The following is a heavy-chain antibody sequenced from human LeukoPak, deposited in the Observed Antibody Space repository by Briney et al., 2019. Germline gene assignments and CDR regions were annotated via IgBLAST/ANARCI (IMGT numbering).Heavy chain of an antibody. CDR2: IYHGGST. CDR3: ARAQYCSGGSCYPYYYYYYMDV. D-gene: IGHD2-15*01. J-gene: IGHJ6*03. CDR1: GYSISSGYY. V-gene: IGHV4-38-2*02. Sequence: SETLSLTCTVSGYSISSGYYWGWIRQPPGKGLEWIGSIYHGGSTYYNPSLKSRVTISVDTSKNQFSLKLSSVTAADTAVYYCARAQYCSGGSCYPYYYYYYMDVWGKGTTVTVSS.